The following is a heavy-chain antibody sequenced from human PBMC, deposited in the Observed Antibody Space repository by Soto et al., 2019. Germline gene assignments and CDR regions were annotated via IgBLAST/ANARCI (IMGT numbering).Heavy chain of an antibody. J-gene: IGHJ5*02. CDR2: INPNSGGT. D-gene: IGHD3-10*01. CDR3: ARYYYGSGSYYRRGRFDP. CDR1: GYTFTGYY. Sequence: ASVKVSCKASGYTFTGYYMHWVRQAPGQGLEWMGWINPNSGGTNYAQKFQGRVTMTRDTSISTPYMELSRLRSDDTAVYYCARYYYGSGSYYRRGRFDPWGQGTLVTVSS. V-gene: IGHV1-2*02.